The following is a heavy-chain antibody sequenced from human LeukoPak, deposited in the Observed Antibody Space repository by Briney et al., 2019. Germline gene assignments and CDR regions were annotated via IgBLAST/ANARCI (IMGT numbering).Heavy chain of an antibody. CDR2: IYTSGNT. Sequence: SETLSLTCTVSGGSISSGSYFWSWIRQPAGKGLEWIGRIYTSGNTNYNPSLKSRVTILVDTSKNQFSLKLSSVTAADTAVYYCARDPGYSSSWDVWGQGTLVTVSS. D-gene: IGHD6-13*01. CDR1: GGSISSGSYF. V-gene: IGHV4-61*02. CDR3: ARDPGYSSSWDV. J-gene: IGHJ4*02.